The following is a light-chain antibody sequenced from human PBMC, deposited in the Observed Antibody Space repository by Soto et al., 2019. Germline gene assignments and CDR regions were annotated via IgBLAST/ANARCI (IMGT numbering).Light chain of an antibody. Sequence: QSALTQPASVSGSPGQSITISCTGTSSDVGFYDYVSWYQQHPGKAPKLLIYEVSDRPSGVSPRFSASKSGNTASLTISGLQAEDEADYYSSSYSSTTTLYVFGTGTKVTVL. V-gene: IGLV2-14*01. CDR1: SSDVGFYDY. CDR3: SSYSSTTTLYV. J-gene: IGLJ1*01. CDR2: EVS.